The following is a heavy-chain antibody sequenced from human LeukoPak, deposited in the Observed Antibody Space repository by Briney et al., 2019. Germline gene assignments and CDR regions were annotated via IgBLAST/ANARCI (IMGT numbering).Heavy chain of an antibody. D-gene: IGHD3-10*01. V-gene: IGHV3-23*01. CDR3: AQANPTPRGVNFDY. CDR2: INGGGDAT. Sequence: GGSLRLSCAASGFTFSSSAISWVRQAPGKGLEWLSTINGGGDATYYADSVKGRFSISRDASKNTLYLQMSSLRTDDTALYYCAQANPTPRGVNFDYWGNGTIVTVSS. CDR1: GFTFSSSA. J-gene: IGHJ4*03.